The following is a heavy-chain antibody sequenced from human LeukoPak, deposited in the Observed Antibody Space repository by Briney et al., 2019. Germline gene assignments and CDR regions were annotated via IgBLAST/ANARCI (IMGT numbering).Heavy chain of an antibody. CDR1: GGSISSYY. V-gene: IGHV4-59*01. CDR3: ARLWFGERWDYYYSGMDV. CDR2: IYYSGST. D-gene: IGHD3-10*01. J-gene: IGHJ6*02. Sequence: SETLSLTCTVSGGSISSYYWSWIRQPPGKGLEWIGYIYYSGSTDYNPSLKSRVTISVDTSKNQFSLKLSSVTAADTAVYYCARLWFGERWDYYYSGMDVWGQGTTVTVSS.